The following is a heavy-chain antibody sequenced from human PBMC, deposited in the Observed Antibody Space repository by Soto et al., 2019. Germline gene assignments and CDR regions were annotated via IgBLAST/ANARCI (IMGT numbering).Heavy chain of an antibody. J-gene: IGHJ6*02. Sequence: SETLSLTCTVSGGSISSYYWSWIRQPAGKGLEWIGRIYTSGSTNYNPSLKSRVTMSVDTSKNQFSLKLSSVTAADTAVYYCARAPGIAAAGTVYYYGMDVWGQGTTVTVSS. CDR1: GGSISSYY. V-gene: IGHV4-4*07. CDR3: ARAPGIAAAGTVYYYGMDV. D-gene: IGHD6-13*01. CDR2: IYTSGST.